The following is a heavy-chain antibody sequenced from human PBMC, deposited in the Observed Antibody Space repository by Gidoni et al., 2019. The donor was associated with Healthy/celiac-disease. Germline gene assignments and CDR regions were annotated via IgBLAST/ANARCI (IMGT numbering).Heavy chain of an antibody. V-gene: IGHV1-69-2*01. CDR3: ATPGWPQPSSGLYYYYGMDV. Sequence: EVQLVQSGAEVKKPGATVKISCKVSGYTFTDYYMHWVQQAPGKGLEWMGLVDPEDGETIYAEKFQGRVTITADTSTDTAYMELSSLRSEDTAVYYCATPGWPQPSSGLYYYYGMDVWGQGTTVTVSS. D-gene: IGHD6-19*01. CDR2: VDPEDGET. CDR1: GYTFTDYY. J-gene: IGHJ6*02.